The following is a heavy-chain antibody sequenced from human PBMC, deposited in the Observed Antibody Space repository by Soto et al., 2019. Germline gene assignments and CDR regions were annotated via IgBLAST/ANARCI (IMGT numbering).Heavy chain of an antibody. Sequence: SETLSLTCTVSGGSISSGDYYWSWIRQPPGKGLEWIGYIYYSGSTFYNPSLKNRVTISLDTSKIQFSLKLSSMTAADTADYCCVREGGDNWFDPWGQGTLVTVSS. J-gene: IGHJ5*02. D-gene: IGHD3-16*01. CDR3: VREGGDNWFDP. CDR2: IYYSGST. CDR1: GGSISSGDYY. V-gene: IGHV4-30-4*01.